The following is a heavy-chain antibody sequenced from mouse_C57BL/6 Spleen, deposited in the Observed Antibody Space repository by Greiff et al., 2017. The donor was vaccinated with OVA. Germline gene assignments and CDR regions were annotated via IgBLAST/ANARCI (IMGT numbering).Heavy chain of an antibody. Sequence: VQVVESGAELVKPGASVKMSCKASGYTFTTYPIEWMKQNHGKSLEWIGNFHPYNDDTKYNEKFKGKATLTVEKSSSTVYLELSRLTSDDSAVYYCARGLWYGSSYVDFDYWGQGTTLTVSS. CDR2: FHPYNDDT. J-gene: IGHJ2*01. CDR3: ARGLWYGSSYVDFDY. D-gene: IGHD1-1*01. CDR1: GYTFTTYP. V-gene: IGHV1-47*01.